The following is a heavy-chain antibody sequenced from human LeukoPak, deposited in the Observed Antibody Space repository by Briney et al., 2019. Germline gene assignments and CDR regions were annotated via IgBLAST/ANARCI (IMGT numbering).Heavy chain of an antibody. CDR2: INDDGPTI. CDR3: ASLRYPEDY. V-gene: IGHV3-48*02. CDR1: GFTFSDSG. J-gene: IGHJ4*02. D-gene: IGHD1-1*01. Sequence: GGSLRLSCAGSGFTFSDSGMNWVRQAPGKGLEWVSYINDDGPTIYYADSVKGRFTISRDNAKNTLYLQMNSLRDEDTAVYYCASLRYPEDYWGQGTLVRVSS.